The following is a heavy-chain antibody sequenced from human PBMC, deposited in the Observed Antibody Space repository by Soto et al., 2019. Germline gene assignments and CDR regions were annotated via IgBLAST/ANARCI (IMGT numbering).Heavy chain of an antibody. D-gene: IGHD6-13*01. CDR1: GFSFDDYG. CDR2: ISWNGGSI. Sequence: EVQLVESGGGVVRPGGSLRLSCAASGFSFDDYGMSWVRQAPGKGLEWVSGISWNGGSIGYADSVKGRFTISRDSAKNPLYLQMNSLRAADTALDYCARTYRSSFQNWFDPWGQGRLVTVST. V-gene: IGHV3-20*04. J-gene: IGHJ5*02. CDR3: ARTYRSSFQNWFDP.